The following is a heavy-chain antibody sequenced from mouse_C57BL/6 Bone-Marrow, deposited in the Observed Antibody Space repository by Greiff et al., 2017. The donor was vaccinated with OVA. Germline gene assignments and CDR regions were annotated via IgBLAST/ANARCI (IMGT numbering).Heavy chain of an antibody. D-gene: IGHD1-1*01. CDR1: GYTFTDYY. Sequence: VQLQQSGPELVKPGASVKISCKASGYTFTDYYMNWVKQSHGKSLEWIGDINPNNGGTSYNQKFKGKATLTVDKSSSTAYMELRSLTSEDSAVYYCARSYYGSSSGYAMDYWGQGTSVTVSS. V-gene: IGHV1-26*01. CDR3: ARSYYGSSSGYAMDY. CDR2: INPNNGGT. J-gene: IGHJ4*01.